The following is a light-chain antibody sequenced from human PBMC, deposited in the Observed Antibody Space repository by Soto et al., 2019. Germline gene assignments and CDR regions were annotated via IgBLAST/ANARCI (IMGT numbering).Light chain of an antibody. V-gene: IGKV2D-29*01. CDR2: GAS. CDR1: QSLLYSDGKTY. J-gene: IGKJ4*01. CDR3: MQSISRLT. Sequence: VLIQTPLSLSVAPGQPASISCKSAQSLLYSDGKTYLYWYLQKPGQPPQPLIYGASNRFSGVPDRFSGSGSGTDFTLTISRVEAEDVGVYFCMQSISRLTFGGGTKVDIK.